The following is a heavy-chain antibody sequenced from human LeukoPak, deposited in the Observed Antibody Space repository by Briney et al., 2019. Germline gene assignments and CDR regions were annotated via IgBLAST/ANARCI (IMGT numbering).Heavy chain of an antibody. V-gene: IGHV4-34*01. CDR2: INHSGST. J-gene: IGHJ4*02. CDR1: GGSFSGYY. CDR3: ARLPRTGIAVAGTLV. Sequence: SETLSLTCAVYGGSFSGYYWSWIRQPPGKGLEWIGEINHSGSTNYNPSLKSRVTISVDTSKNQFSLKLSSVTAADTAVYYCARLPRTGIAVAGTLVWGQGTLVTVSS. D-gene: IGHD6-19*01.